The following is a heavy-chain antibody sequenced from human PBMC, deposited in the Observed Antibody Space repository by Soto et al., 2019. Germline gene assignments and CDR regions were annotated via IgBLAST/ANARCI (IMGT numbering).Heavy chain of an antibody. D-gene: IGHD3-3*01. V-gene: IGHV3-23*01. J-gene: IGHJ5*02. CDR3: AKDGFWSGYYTLNNWLDP. CDR2: ISGSGGST. Sequence: GGSLRLSCAASGFTFSSYAMSWVRQAPGKELEWVSAISGSGGSTYYADSVKGRFTISRGNSKNTLYLQMNSLRAEDTAVYYCAKDGFWSGYYTLNNWLDPWGQGTLVTVSS. CDR1: GFTFSSYA.